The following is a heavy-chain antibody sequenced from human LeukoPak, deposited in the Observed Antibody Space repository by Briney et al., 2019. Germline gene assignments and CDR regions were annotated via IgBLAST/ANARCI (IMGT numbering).Heavy chain of an antibody. J-gene: IGHJ3*02. D-gene: IGHD3-22*01. Sequence: SETLSLTSTVSAGSVSSGSYYWRSLRQPPGKVLEWIANIYYTGSTYYNPSLKSRVTISVDTSKNQLSLKLSSVTAADTAVYYCARRYEGEVVGSSGSMQDAFDIWGQGTMVTVSS. CDR2: IYYTGST. V-gene: IGHV4-39*01. CDR1: AGSVSSGSYY. CDR3: ARRYEGEVVGSSGSMQDAFDI.